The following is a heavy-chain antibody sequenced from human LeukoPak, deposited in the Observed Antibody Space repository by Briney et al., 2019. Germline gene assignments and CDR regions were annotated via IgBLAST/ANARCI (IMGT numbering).Heavy chain of an antibody. D-gene: IGHD5-12*01. Sequence: SETLSLTCTVSGGSISSGDYYWSWIRQPPGKGLEWIGYLYYTGSTNYNPSLRSRVIMSVDTSKNQFSLKLSSVTAADTAVYYCASLLTYSGYGAGAFDIWGQGTMVTVSS. V-gene: IGHV4-61*08. CDR1: GGSISSGDYY. J-gene: IGHJ3*02. CDR2: LYYTGST. CDR3: ASLLTYSGYGAGAFDI.